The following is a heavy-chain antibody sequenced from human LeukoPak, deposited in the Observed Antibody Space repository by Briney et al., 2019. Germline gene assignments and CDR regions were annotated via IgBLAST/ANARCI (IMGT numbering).Heavy chain of an antibody. CDR1: GFSFEAYG. CDR2: ITWNSGSI. V-gene: IGHV3-9*01. Sequence: GRSLRLSCAASGFSFEAYGMYWVRQAPGKGLEWVSGITWNSGSIGYADSVKGRFTISRDNAKNSLYLQMNSLRAEDTALYYCAKDLTRIAAAPSDYWGQGTLVTVSS. CDR3: AKDLTRIAAAPSDY. D-gene: IGHD6-13*01. J-gene: IGHJ4*02.